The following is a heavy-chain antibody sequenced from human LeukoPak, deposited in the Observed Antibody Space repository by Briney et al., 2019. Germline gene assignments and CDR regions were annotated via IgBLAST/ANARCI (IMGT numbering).Heavy chain of an antibody. V-gene: IGHV3-7*03. D-gene: IGHD3-22*01. CDR3: AKDYYDSSGYYVPIDY. CDR1: GFTFSSYW. Sequence: GGSLRLSCAASGFTFSSYWMSWVRQAPGKGLEWVANIKQDGSEKYYVDSVKGRFTISRDNSKNTLYLQMNSLRAEDTAVYYCAKDYYDSSGYYVPIDYWGQGTLVTVSS. J-gene: IGHJ4*02. CDR2: IKQDGSEK.